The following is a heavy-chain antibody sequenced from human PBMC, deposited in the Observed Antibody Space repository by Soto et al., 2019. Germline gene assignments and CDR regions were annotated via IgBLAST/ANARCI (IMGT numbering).Heavy chain of an antibody. Sequence: ASVKVSCKASGGTFSSYSISWVLQAPGQGLEWMGGIIPIFGTANYAQKFQGRVTITADKSTSTAYMELSSLRSEDTAVYYCASETYYYDSSGPPRGRIFDYWGQGTLVTVSS. CDR3: ASETYYYDSSGPPRGRIFDY. D-gene: IGHD3-22*01. CDR2: IIPIFGTA. V-gene: IGHV1-69*06. J-gene: IGHJ4*02. CDR1: GGTFSSYS.